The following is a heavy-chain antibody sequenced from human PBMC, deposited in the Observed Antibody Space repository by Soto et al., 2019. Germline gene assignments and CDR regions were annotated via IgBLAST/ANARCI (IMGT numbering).Heavy chain of an antibody. D-gene: IGHD3-10*01. J-gene: IGHJ6*02. CDR1: GFTFSNAW. CDR2: IKSKTDGGTT. V-gene: IGHV3-15*01. Sequence: EVQLVESGGGLVKPGGSLRLSCAASGFTFSNAWMSWVRQAPGKGLEWVGRIKSKTDGGTTDYAAPVKGRFTISRDDSKNTLYLQMNSLKTEDTAVYYCTTVGSITMVRGYYYYYGMDVWGQGTTVTVSS. CDR3: TTVGSITMVRGYYYYYGMDV.